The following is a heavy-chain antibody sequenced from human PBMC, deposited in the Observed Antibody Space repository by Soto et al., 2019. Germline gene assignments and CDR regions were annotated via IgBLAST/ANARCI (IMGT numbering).Heavy chain of an antibody. D-gene: IGHD6-19*01. CDR2: ISASTTTI. CDR1: GFTFSSYT. V-gene: IGHV3-48*01. Sequence: PGGSLRLSCAASGFTFSSYTMNWVRQAPGKGLEWVSYISASTTTIYYADSVKGRFTISRDNAKNSLYLQMNSLRAEDTAVYYCAKDLYSSGWYSWGQGTLVTVSS. J-gene: IGHJ5*02. CDR3: AKDLYSSGWYS.